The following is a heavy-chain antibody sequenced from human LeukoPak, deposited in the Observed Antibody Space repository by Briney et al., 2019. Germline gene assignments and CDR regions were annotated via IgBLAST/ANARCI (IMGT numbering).Heavy chain of an antibody. D-gene: IGHD3-10*01. J-gene: IGHJ4*02. CDR3: ASSITMVRGPTRGLFDY. CDR1: GFTFSSYG. Sequence: PGGSLRLSCAASGFTFSSYGMHWVRQAPGKGLEWVAFIRYDGSNKYYADSVKGRFTISRDNSKKTLYLQMNSLRPEDTAVYYCASSITMVRGPTRGLFDYWGQGTLVTVSS. CDR2: IRYDGSNK. V-gene: IGHV3-30*02.